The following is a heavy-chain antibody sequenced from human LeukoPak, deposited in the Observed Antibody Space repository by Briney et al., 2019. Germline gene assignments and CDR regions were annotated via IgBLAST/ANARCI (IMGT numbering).Heavy chain of an antibody. D-gene: IGHD6-13*01. CDR1: GYTFTSYG. CDR3: ARDLTGYSSSWSTGVFDY. V-gene: IGHV1-18*04. J-gene: IGHJ4*02. Sequence: ASVKVSCKASGYTFTSYGISWVRQAPGQGLEWMGWISAYNGNTNYSQKLQGRVTMTTDTSTSTAYMELRSPRSDATAVHYCARDLTGYSSSWSTGVFDYCGQGTLVTVYS. CDR2: ISAYNGNT.